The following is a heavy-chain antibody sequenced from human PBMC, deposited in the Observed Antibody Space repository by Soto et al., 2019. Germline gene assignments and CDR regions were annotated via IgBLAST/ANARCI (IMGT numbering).Heavy chain of an antibody. CDR1: GGTFSSYI. CDR3: ARGFGSGSYAVDY. D-gene: IGHD3-10*01. J-gene: IGHJ4*02. CDR2: IIPILGIA. Sequence: QVQLVHSGAEVKKPGSSVKVSCKASGGTFSSYIIIWVRQAPGQGLEWMGKIIPILGIANYAQQFQGRVTITADKSTSPAYMELSSLISEDTDVYYCARGFGSGSYAVDYCGQGTLVTVSS. V-gene: IGHV1-69*02.